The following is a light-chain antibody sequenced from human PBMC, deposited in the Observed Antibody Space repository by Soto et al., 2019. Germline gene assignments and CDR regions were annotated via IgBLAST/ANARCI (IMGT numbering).Light chain of an antibody. CDR2: AAP. V-gene: IGKV1-8*01. CDR3: QQYYGYPHT. Sequence: AIRMTQSPSSFSASTGDRVTITCRASQDIANYVAWYQQKPGEAPNLLIYAAPSLQSGVPSRFSGSGSGTDFTLTVSCLQSEDLATYYCQQYYGYPHTFGQGTKLEIK. J-gene: IGKJ2*01. CDR1: QDIANY.